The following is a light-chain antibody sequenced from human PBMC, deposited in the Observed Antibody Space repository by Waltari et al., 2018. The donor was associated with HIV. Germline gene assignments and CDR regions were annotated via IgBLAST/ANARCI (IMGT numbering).Light chain of an antibody. V-gene: IGKV4-1*01. CDR2: WAS. CDR1: QSVLYRSNNRNY. CDR3: QQYYSTPWT. Sequence: DIVMTQSPDSLVVSLGERATINCKSSQSVLYRSNNRNYLAWYQQKPGQPPKLLFYWASTGESGVPDRFSGRGSGTDFTLTISSLQAEDVAVYYCQQYYSTPWTFGQGTKVEIK. J-gene: IGKJ1*01.